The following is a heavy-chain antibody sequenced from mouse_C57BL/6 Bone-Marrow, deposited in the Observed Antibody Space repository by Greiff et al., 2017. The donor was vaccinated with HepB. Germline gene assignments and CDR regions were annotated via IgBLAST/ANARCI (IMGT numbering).Heavy chain of an antibody. D-gene: IGHD4-1*01. Sequence: EVHLVESGGGLVKPGGSLKLSCAASGFTFSDYGMHWVRQAPEKGLEWVAYISSGSSTIYYADTVKGRFTISRDNAKNTLFLQMTSLRSEDTAMYYCARPLTGTRYFDYWGQGTTLTVSS. CDR3: ARPLTGTRYFDY. CDR2: ISSGSSTI. J-gene: IGHJ2*01. CDR1: GFTFSDYG. V-gene: IGHV5-17*01.